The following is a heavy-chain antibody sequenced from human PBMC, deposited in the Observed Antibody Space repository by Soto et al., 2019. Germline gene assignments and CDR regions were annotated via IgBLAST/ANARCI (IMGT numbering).Heavy chain of an antibody. CDR3: DRYRGWFIDY. CDR1: GFIFSRHW. CDR2: IKHDGTET. J-gene: IGHJ4*02. V-gene: IGHV3-7*05. D-gene: IGHD1-26*01. Sequence: VQLVESGGDLVRPGGSLRLSCAASGFIFSRHWMTWVRQAPGKGLEWVANIKHDGTETYLVDSVRGRLTISRDNAKNSVYLQMNSLRVEDTAVYYCDRYRGWFIDYWGQGTLVTVSS.